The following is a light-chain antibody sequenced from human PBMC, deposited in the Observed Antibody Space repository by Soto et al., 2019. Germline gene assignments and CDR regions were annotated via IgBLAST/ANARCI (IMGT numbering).Light chain of an antibody. J-gene: IGKJ1*01. CDR1: QTVLYSSNNKNY. V-gene: IGKV4-1*01. Sequence: DIVMTQSPDSLAVSLGERATINCKSSQTVLYSSNNKNYLAWYQQKPGQPPKLLIYWASARESGVPDRFTGSGSGTDFTLTISSLQAEDVAVYYCQQYYTDRTFGQGTKVEIK. CDR2: WAS. CDR3: QQYYTDRT.